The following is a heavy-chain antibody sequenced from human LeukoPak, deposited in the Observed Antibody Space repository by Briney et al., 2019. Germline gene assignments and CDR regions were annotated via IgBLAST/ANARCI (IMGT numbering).Heavy chain of an antibody. Sequence: GASVKVSCKVSGHTLTEISIHWVRQAPGKGLEWMGGLDPEDGETLHAQKFQGRVTMTEDTSTDTAYMELSSLRSDDTAVYYCATVAGTTWDENWFDPWGQGTLVTVSS. CDR3: ATVAGTTWDENWFDP. CDR2: LDPEDGET. D-gene: IGHD1-7*01. CDR1: GHTLTEIS. V-gene: IGHV1-24*01. J-gene: IGHJ5*02.